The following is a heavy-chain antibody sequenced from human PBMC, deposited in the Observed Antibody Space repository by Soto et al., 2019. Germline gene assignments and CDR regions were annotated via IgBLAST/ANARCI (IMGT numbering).Heavy chain of an antibody. CDR1: GYTFTSYG. V-gene: IGHV1-18*01. D-gene: IGHD6-13*01. Sequence: ASVKVSCKASGYTFTSYGISWVRQAPGQRLEWMGWISGYNGNTHYAQKLQGRVTMSTDTSTSTVYMELRSLRSDDTAVFYCARDWVEAAHNYYDGMDVWAQRTTVTVSS. CDR3: ARDWVEAAHNYYDGMDV. CDR2: ISGYNGNT. J-gene: IGHJ6*01.